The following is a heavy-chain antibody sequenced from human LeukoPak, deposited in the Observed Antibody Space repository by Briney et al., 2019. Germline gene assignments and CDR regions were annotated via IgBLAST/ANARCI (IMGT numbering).Heavy chain of an antibody. CDR1: GGSVSSDSYY. CDR3: ARGPVRGSSWLFGFDP. V-gene: IGHV4-61*01. Sequence: PSETLSLTCTVSGGSVSSDSYYWSWIRQPPGKGLEWIGYIYYSRSTNYNPSLKSRVTMSADTSKNQFSLKLSSVTAADTAIYYCARGPVRGSSWLFGFDPWGQGTLVTVSS. CDR2: IYYSRST. J-gene: IGHJ5*02. D-gene: IGHD6-13*01.